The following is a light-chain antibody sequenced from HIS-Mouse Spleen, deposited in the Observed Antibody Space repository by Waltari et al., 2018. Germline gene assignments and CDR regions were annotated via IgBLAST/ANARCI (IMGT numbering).Light chain of an antibody. CDR2: RNN. Sequence: QSLLTQPPSASGTPGQRVTISCSGSSSNIGSNYVYWYQQLPGTAPKLLIYRNNQRPSGFPDRFSGSKSGTSASLAISGLRSEDEADYYCAAWDDSLSGPVFGGGTKLTVL. V-gene: IGLV1-47*01. J-gene: IGLJ3*02. CDR1: SSNIGSNY. CDR3: AAWDDSLSGPV.